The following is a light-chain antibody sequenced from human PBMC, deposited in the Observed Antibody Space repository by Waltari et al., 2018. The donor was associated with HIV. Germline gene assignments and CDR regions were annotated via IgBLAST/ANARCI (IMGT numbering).Light chain of an antibody. J-gene: IGLJ2*01. V-gene: IGLV2-14*03. CDR2: DVT. Sequence: QSALTQPASVSGSPGPSITISCTGTTSDGAGYNYVSWYQQHPGKAPTLMVYDVTNRPPGVSNRFSGSKSGNTAFLTISGLQAEDEAHYYCSSYTTSRTVVFGGGTKLTVL. CDR1: TSDGAGYNY. CDR3: SSYTTSRTVV.